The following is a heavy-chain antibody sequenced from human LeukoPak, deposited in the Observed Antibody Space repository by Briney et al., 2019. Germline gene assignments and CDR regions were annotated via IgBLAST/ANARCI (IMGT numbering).Heavy chain of an antibody. CDR1: GFTVSRHY. J-gene: IGHJ4*02. CDR2: ISSTSTYT. Sequence: GGSLRLSCAASGFTVSRHYMSWVRQAPGKGLEWVSYISSTSTYTNYADSVKGRFTISRDNAKNSLYLQMNSLRAEDTAVYYCAKEFCSGGSCNLDYWGQGTLVTVSS. V-gene: IGHV3-11*05. D-gene: IGHD2-15*01. CDR3: AKEFCSGGSCNLDY.